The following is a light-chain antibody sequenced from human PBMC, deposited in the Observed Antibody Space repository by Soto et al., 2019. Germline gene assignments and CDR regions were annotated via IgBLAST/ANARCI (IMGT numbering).Light chain of an antibody. CDR2: EVT. J-gene: IGLJ2*01. V-gene: IGLV2-14*01. Sequence: QSALTQPASVSGSPGQSITISCSGSSSDIGAYDYVSWYQQHPGKAPKLLIYEVTSRPSGVSHRFSGSKSGNTASLTVSGLQADDEADYYCSSYAGSNGPVIFGGGTKLTVL. CDR1: SSDIGAYDY. CDR3: SSYAGSNGPVI.